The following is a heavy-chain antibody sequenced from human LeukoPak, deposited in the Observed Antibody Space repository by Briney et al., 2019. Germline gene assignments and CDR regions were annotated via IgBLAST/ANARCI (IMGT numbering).Heavy chain of an antibody. D-gene: IGHD6-6*01. V-gene: IGHV3-48*04. J-gene: IGHJ4*02. Sequence: GGSLRLSCAASGFTFSSYSMNWVRQAPGKGLEWVSYISSSSSTIYYADSVKGRFTISRDNAKNSLYLQMNSLRAEDTAVYYCVREAYSSSKYFDYWGQGTLVTVSS. CDR2: ISSSSSTI. CDR3: VREAYSSSKYFDY. CDR1: GFTFSSYS.